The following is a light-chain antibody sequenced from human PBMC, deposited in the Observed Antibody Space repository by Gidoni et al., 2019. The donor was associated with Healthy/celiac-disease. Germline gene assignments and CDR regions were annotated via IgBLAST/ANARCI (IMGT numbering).Light chain of an antibody. Sequence: DIQMTQSPSTLSASVGDRVTITCRASQSISSWLAWYQQKPGKAPKLLIYKASSLESGVPSRFSGSGSGTEFTLTISRLQPDDFATYYCQQYKTFGPGTKVDIK. CDR1: QSISSW. CDR3: QQYKT. J-gene: IGKJ3*01. V-gene: IGKV1-5*03. CDR2: KAS.